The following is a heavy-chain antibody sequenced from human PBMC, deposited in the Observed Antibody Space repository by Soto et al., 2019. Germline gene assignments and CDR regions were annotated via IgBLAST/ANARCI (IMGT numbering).Heavy chain of an antibody. CDR2: IIPIFGTA. CDR3: ARADVIGYCSGGSCYFDY. J-gene: IGHJ4*02. V-gene: IGHV1-69*06. Sequence: SVKVSCKASGGTFSSYAISWVRQAPGQGLEWMGGIIPIFGTANYAQRFQGRVTITADKSTSTAYMELSSLRSEDTAVYYCARADVIGYCSGGSCYFDYWGQGTLVPVYS. CDR1: GGTFSSYA. D-gene: IGHD2-15*01.